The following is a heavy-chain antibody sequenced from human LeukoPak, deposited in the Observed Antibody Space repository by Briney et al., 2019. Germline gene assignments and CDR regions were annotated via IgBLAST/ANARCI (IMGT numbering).Heavy chain of an antibody. CDR1: GFTFSSYS. CDR3: AKDSSLSLISGYYFDY. Sequence: PGGSLRLSCAASGFTFSSYSMNWVRQAPGKGLEWVSSISSSSSYIYYADSVKGRFTISRDNSKNTLYLQMNSLRAEDTAVYYCAKDSSLSLISGYYFDYWGQGTLVTVSS. CDR2: ISSSSSYI. J-gene: IGHJ4*02. D-gene: IGHD1-14*01. V-gene: IGHV3-21*01.